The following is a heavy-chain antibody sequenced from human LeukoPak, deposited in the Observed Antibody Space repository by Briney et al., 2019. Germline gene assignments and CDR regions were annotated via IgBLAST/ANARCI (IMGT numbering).Heavy chain of an antibody. CDR2: INHSGST. D-gene: IGHD3-10*01. V-gene: IGHV4-34*01. CDR3: AKRTTTGVFGY. Sequence: SETLSLTCAVYGGSFSGYYWSWIRQPPGKGLEWIGEINHSGSTNYNPSLKSRVTISVDTSKNQFSLKLSSVTAADTAVYYCAKRTTTGVFGYWGQGTLVTVSS. J-gene: IGHJ4*03. CDR1: GGSFSGYY.